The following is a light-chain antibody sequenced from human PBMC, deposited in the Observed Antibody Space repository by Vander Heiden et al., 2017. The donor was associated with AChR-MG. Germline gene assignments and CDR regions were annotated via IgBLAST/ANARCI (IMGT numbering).Light chain of an antibody. Sequence: QSALTQPASVSASPGQSITISCTGPSSDVGSYVSWYQQHPGKAPKLIIYEVTERPSGVSNRFSGSKSGNTASLTISGLQPEDEAHYHCCTYAGRDTVVFGGGTKLTVL. CDR2: EVT. J-gene: IGLJ2*01. CDR3: CTYAGRDTVV. CDR1: SSDVGSY. V-gene: IGLV2-23*02.